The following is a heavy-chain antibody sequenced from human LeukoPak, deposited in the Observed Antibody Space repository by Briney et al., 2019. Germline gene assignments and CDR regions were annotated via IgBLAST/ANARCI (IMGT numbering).Heavy chain of an antibody. CDR2: ISAYNGNT. J-gene: IGHJ6*03. Sequence: ASEKVSCKASGYTFTSYGISWVRQAPGQGLEWMGWISAYNGNTNYAQKFQGRVTMTADTSTSTAYMELRRLRSDDTAVYYCARWGKGVPCKPYYYYMAVWGKGTTVTVSS. V-gene: IGHV1-18*01. D-gene: IGHD3-16*01. CDR3: ARWGKGVPCKPYYYYMAV. CDR1: GYTFTSYG.